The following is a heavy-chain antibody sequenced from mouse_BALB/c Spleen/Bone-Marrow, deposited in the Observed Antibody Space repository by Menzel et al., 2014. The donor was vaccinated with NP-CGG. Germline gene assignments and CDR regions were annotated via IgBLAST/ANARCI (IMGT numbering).Heavy chain of an antibody. Sequence: VQLQQSGAELVKPGASVKLSCTASGFNIKDTYMHWVKQRPEQGLEWIGRIDPANGNTKYDPKFQGKATITADTSSNTAYLQLSSLTSGDTAVYYCARRGYYGNYYYAMDYWGQGTSVTVSS. D-gene: IGHD2-1*01. CDR3: ARRGYYGNYYYAMDY. J-gene: IGHJ4*01. CDR2: IDPANGNT. CDR1: GFNIKDTY. V-gene: IGHV14-3*02.